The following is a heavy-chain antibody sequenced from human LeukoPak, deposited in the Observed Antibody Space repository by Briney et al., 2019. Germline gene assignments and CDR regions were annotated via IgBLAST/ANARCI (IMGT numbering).Heavy chain of an antibody. J-gene: IGHJ4*02. D-gene: IGHD6-13*01. CDR2: IYPGDSDT. Sequence: HGESLKISCEGSGYTFTTYWIAWVRQMPGKDLEWMGIIYPGDSDTRYSPSFQGQVTISAAKSINTAYLQWSSLKASDTAMYYCARRDAGLAFDYWGQGTLVTVSS. CDR3: ARRDAGLAFDY. V-gene: IGHV5-51*01. CDR1: GYTFTTYW.